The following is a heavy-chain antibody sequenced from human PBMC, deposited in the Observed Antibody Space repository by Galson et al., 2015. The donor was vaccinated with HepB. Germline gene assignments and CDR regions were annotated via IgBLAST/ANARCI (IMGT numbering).Heavy chain of an antibody. D-gene: IGHD2-15*01. CDR1: GYTFSTYS. CDR3: ARGARVMVIGGTQNTWFDP. CDR2: ISPYNGDT. Sequence: SVKVSCKASGYTFSTYSITWVRQAPGQGLEWMGWISPYNGDTNYTRKFQGRVTMTTDTFTRTAYMDLRSLRSDDTAVYYCARGARVMVIGGTQNTWFDPWGQGTLVTVSS. V-gene: IGHV1-18*01. J-gene: IGHJ5*02.